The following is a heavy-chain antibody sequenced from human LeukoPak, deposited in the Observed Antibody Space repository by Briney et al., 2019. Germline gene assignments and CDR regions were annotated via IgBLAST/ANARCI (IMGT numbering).Heavy chain of an antibody. CDR3: VKSPLGDCSNTRCSDR. D-gene: IGHD2-2*01. J-gene: IGHJ4*02. CDR2: IGGSGNIDGNT. CDR1: GFTLSSYA. V-gene: IGHV3-23*01. Sequence: GGSLRLSCAGSGFTLSSYAMSWVRQAPGTGLEWVSLIGGSGNIDGNTYYADSVKGRFTISRDNSKNTLYLQMNSLRAEDTAVYHCVKSPLGDCSNTRCSDRWGQGILVTVSS.